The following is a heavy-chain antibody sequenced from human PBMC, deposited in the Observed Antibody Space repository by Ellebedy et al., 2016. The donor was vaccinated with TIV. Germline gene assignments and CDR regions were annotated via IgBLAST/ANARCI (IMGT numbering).Heavy chain of an antibody. Sequence: MPSETLSLTCSVSGGSVSSHYWSWIRQPPGKGLEWIGNIYYGGSTYYNPSLKSRVTISVDTSKNQFSLTLISVTAADTAMYYCTRHGRSDHNSVQYSDYWGQGTLVTVSS. CDR2: IYYGGST. CDR1: GGSVSSHY. D-gene: IGHD2/OR15-2a*01. V-gene: IGHV4-59*04. J-gene: IGHJ4*02. CDR3: TRHGRSDHNSVQYSDY.